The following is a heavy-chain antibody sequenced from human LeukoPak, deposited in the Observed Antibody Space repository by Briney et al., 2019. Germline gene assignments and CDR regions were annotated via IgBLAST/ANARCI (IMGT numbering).Heavy chain of an antibody. CDR2: ISYDGSNK. Sequence: GGSLRLSCAASGFTFSSYAMHWVRQAPGKGLEWVAVISYDGSNKYYADSVKGRFTISRDNSKNTLYPQMNSLRAEDTAVYYCAREGGVYYDFWSGYPCSDWGQGTLVTVSS. V-gene: IGHV3-30-3*01. CDR3: AREGGVYYDFWSGYPCSD. J-gene: IGHJ4*02. D-gene: IGHD3-3*01. CDR1: GFTFSSYA.